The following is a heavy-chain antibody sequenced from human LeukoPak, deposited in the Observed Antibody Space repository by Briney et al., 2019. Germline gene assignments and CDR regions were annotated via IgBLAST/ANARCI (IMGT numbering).Heavy chain of an antibody. CDR1: GFTFSSFN. CDR2: ISSSSNYI. V-gene: IGHV3-21*04. Sequence: GVSLRLSCAASGFTFSSFNMNWLPQAPGKGREWVSSISSSSNYIYYADSVKGRFTSSRDNSTNTLYLQMNSLRAGDTALYYCAKDLLPVAANWWGQGTLVTVSS. CDR3: AKDLLPVAANW. D-gene: IGHD6-19*01. J-gene: IGHJ4*02.